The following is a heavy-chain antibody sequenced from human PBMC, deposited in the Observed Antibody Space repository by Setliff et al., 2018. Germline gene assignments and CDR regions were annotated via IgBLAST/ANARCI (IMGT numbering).Heavy chain of an antibody. V-gene: IGHV1-18*01. J-gene: IGHJ4*02. CDR1: GYTFTNYG. CDR2: INNYNTNT. CDR3: ARGREEMATIGVSFDY. Sequence: GASVKVSCKASGYTFTNYGITWVRQAPGQGLEWMGWINNYNTNTKYAQKLQGRVTVTTDTSTSTAYMELRSLRSDDTAVYYCARGREEMATIGVSFDYWGQGTLVTVSS. D-gene: IGHD2-8*01.